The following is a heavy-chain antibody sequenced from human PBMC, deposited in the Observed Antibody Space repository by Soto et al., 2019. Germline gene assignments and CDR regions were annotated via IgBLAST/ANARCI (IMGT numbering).Heavy chain of an antibody. CDR1: GFAFSDYG. V-gene: IGHV3-30*18. CDR2: ISYDGSNK. J-gene: IGHJ4*02. CDR3: AKDISGRSYYYDSSGPY. Sequence: GSLRLSCAASGFAFSDYGMHWVRQAPGKGLEWVAVISYDGSNKYYADSVKGRFTISRDNSKNTLYLQMNSLRAEDTAVYYCAKDISGRSYYYDSSGPYWGQGTLVTVSS. D-gene: IGHD3-22*01.